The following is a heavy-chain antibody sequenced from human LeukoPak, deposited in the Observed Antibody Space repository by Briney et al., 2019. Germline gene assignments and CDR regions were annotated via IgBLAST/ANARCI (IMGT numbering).Heavy chain of an antibody. CDR2: INHSGST. CDR3: ARGLGARDY. J-gene: IGHJ4*02. Sequence: PSETLSLTCAVYGGSFSDYYWSWIRQPPGKGLEWIGEINHSGSTNYNPSLKSRVTISVDTSKNQFSLKLSSVTAADTAVYYCARGLGARDYWGQGTLVTVSS. CDR1: GGSFSDYY. V-gene: IGHV4-34*01. D-gene: IGHD1-26*01.